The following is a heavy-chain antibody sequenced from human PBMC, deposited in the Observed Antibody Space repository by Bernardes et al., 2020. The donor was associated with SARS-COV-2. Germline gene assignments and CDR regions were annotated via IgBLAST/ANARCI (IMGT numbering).Heavy chain of an antibody. V-gene: IGHV3-23*05. J-gene: IGHJ5*02. Sequence: GGSLRLSCAASGVTFSSYKMTWVRQAPGKGLEWVSSIDESGTKVYYADSVRGRFTISRDNSKSTLYLQMNSLRAEDTAMYYCRMLSGAWVDPWGQGNLVTVSS. CDR3: RMLSGAWVDP. CDR1: GVTFSSYK. CDR2: IDESGTKV. D-gene: IGHD2-8*01.